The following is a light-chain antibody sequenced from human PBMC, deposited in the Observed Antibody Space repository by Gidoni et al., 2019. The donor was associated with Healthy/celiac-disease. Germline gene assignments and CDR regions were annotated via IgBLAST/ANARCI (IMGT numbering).Light chain of an antibody. CDR3: QQRSNWPLT. Sequence: EIVLTQSPATLSLSPGDRATLSCRASQSVSSYLAWYRQKPGQPPRLLIYDASNRATGIPDSLSGTGSGTDFTLTINSLEAEDSAVYYCQQRSNWPLTFGGGTKVEIK. J-gene: IGKJ4*01. CDR1: QSVSSY. V-gene: IGKV3-11*01. CDR2: DAS.